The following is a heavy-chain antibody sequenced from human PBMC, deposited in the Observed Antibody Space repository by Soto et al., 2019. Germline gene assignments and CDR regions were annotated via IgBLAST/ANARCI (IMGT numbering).Heavy chain of an antibody. CDR3: ASSITIFGVVKTHPNWFDP. CDR1: GGSISSSSYY. D-gene: IGHD3-3*01. Sequence: SXTLSLTCTVSGGSISSSSYYWGWIRQPPGKGLEWIGSIYYSGSTYYNPSLKSRVTISVDTSKNQFSLKLSSVTAADTAVYYCASSITIFGVVKTHPNWFDPWGQGTLVTVSS. J-gene: IGHJ5*02. CDR2: IYYSGST. V-gene: IGHV4-39*01.